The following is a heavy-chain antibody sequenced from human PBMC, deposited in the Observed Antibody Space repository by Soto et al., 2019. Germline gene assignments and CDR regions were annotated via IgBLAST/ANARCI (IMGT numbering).Heavy chain of an antibody. Sequence: GSLRLSCAASGFTFSSYWMHGVRQAPGKGLVWVSRINSDGSSTSYADSVKGRFTISRDNAKNTLYLQMNSLRAEDTAVYYCASKIYYYDSSGYSLLYGMDFWGQGTTVTVSS. J-gene: IGHJ6*02. D-gene: IGHD3-22*01. CDR3: ASKIYYYDSSGYSLLYGMDF. CDR2: INSDGSST. V-gene: IGHV3-74*01. CDR1: GFTFSSYW.